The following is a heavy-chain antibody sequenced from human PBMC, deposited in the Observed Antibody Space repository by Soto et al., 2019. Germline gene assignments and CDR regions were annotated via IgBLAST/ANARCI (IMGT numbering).Heavy chain of an antibody. D-gene: IGHD2-21*01. CDR2: ICYSANT. J-gene: IGHJ5*02. Sequence: ASETLSLTCSVSGGSISSRTHCWGWIRQPPGKGLEWIGTICYSANTHYNPSLKSRVTISVDTSKSQFSLKLNSVTAADTAVYYCARLWWSILNNWFDPWGQGALVTVSS. V-gene: IGHV4-39*01. CDR3: ARLWWSILNNWFDP. CDR1: GGSISSRTHC.